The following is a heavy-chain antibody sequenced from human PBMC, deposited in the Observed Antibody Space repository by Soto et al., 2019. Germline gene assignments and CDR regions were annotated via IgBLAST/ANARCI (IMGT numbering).Heavy chain of an antibody. CDR2: ISGSGGST. CDR1: GFTFSSYA. J-gene: IGHJ4*02. CDR3: ATSMRPDY. Sequence: GGSLRLSCAASGFTFSSYAMSWVRQAPGKGLEWVSAISGSGGSTYYADSVKGRFTISRDNSKEKLDLQMNSLRAEDTAVYYCATSMRPDYWGQGTLVTVSS. V-gene: IGHV3-23*01.